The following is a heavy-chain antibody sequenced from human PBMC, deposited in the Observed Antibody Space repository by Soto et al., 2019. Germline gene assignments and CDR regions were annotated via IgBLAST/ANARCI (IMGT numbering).Heavy chain of an antibody. Sequence: ASVKVSCKASGYTFTSYGISWVRQAPGQGLEWMGWISAYNGNTNYAQKLQGRVTMTTDTSTSTAYMELRSRRSDDTAVYYCARVGGRLRYFDWLSDITYFDYWGQGTLVTVSS. CDR2: ISAYNGNT. J-gene: IGHJ4*02. CDR1: GYTFTSYG. CDR3: ARVGGRLRYFDWLSDITYFDY. D-gene: IGHD3-9*01. V-gene: IGHV1-18*01.